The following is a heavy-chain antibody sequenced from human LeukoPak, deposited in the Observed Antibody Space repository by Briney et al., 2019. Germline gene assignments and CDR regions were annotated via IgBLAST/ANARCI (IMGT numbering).Heavy chain of an antibody. V-gene: IGHV4-4*07. CDR3: ARLLLTSSYYDRLWTFDY. CDR1: GGSISYYY. D-gene: IGHD3-22*01. J-gene: IGHJ4*02. CDR2: INTSVST. Sequence: SETLSLTCTVSGGSISYYYWTWVRQPAVKRLEWIGRINTSVSTNYNPSLNSRVTMSVDTSKKQFSLKLTSVTAADTAVYYCARLLLTSSYYDRLWTFDYWGQGSLVTVSS.